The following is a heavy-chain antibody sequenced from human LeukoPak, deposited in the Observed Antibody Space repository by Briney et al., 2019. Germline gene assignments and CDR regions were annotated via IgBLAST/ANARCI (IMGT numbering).Heavy chain of an antibody. D-gene: IGHD5-12*01. CDR1: GFTFSSYE. CDR2: IGSSGSTI. Sequence: PGGSLRLSCAAAGFTFSSYEMNWVRQAPGKGLEWVSYIGSSGSTIYYADSVKGRFTISRDNAKNSLYLQMNSLRAEDTAVYYCARLYSGYARGFDYWGQGTLVTVSS. V-gene: IGHV3-48*03. CDR3: ARLYSGYARGFDY. J-gene: IGHJ4*02.